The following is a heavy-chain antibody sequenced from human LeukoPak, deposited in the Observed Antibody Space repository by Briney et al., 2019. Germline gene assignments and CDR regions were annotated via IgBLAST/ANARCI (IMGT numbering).Heavy chain of an antibody. CDR1: GGSFSGNY. V-gene: IGHV4-34*01. J-gene: IGHJ6*03. CDR2: IDPSGTT. Sequence: SETLSLTCAIYGGSFSGNYWSWIRQPPGKGLEWIGEIDPSGTTNYNPSLKSRVTISGDTSKNQFSLNLTSVTAADTAVYYCAGDTDDYSYMDVWGKGTTVTVFS. CDR3: AGDTDDYSYMDV. D-gene: IGHD3-10*01.